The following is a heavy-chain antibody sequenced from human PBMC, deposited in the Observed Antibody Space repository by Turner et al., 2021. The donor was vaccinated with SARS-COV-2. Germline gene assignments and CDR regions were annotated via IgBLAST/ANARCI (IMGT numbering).Heavy chain of an antibody. J-gene: IGHJ4*02. V-gene: IGHV3-30*18. CDR2: ISYDGINK. Sequence: QVQLVESGGGVVQPGRSLRLSCAASGFTFSSYGMHWVRLAPGKGLEWVAIISYDGINKYYADSVKGRFTISRDNSKNTLYLQMNSLRAEDTAVYYCAKIVGVLDYWGQGTLVTVSS. CDR1: GFTFSSYG. CDR3: AKIVGVLDY. D-gene: IGHD3-22*01.